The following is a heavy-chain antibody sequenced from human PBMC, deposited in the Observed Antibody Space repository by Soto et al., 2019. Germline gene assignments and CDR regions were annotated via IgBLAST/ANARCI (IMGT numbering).Heavy chain of an antibody. CDR1: GGSVSSGRFY. D-gene: IGHD6-19*01. V-gene: IGHV4-61*01. J-gene: IGHJ4*02. CDR2: IYYSGST. CDR3: ARSGSDSGWL. Sequence: QVQLQESGPGLVKPSETLSLTCTVSGGSVSSGRFYWSWIRQPPGKGLEWIGYIYYSGSTKYNPSLRSRVTISVDTSKNQFSLKLTSVAAADTAVYYCARSGSDSGWLGGQGTLVTVSS.